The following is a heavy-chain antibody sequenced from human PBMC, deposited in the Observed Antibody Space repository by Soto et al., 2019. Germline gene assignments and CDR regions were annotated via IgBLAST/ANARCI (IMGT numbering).Heavy chain of an antibody. CDR3: ARKGYYGSGTFDY. CDR2: IYHSGST. V-gene: IGHV4-4*02. J-gene: IGHJ4*02. D-gene: IGHD3-10*01. Sequence: SETLSLTCAVSGGSISTSKWWSWVRQPPEKGLEWIGEIYHSGSTNYNPSLKSRVTISVDKSKNQFSLKLTSVTAADTAVYYCARKGYYGSGTFDYWGQGTLVTVSS. CDR1: GGSISTSKW.